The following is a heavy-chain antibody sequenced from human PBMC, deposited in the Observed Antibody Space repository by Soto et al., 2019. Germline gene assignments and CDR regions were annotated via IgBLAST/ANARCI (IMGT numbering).Heavy chain of an antibody. CDR1: GASIRSTDYY. V-gene: IGHV4-30-4*01. CDR3: VRTAREGAVAPHWFDR. CDR2: VYYTGST. Sequence: LSLTCTVSGASIRSTDYYWGWIRQAPGKGLEWIGYVYYTGSTYYNPSLMSRLTISVDTSKNQFSLKLTSVTAAETAVYYCVRTAREGAVAPHWFDRWGQGTQVTVSS. D-gene: IGHD2-21*02. J-gene: IGHJ5*02.